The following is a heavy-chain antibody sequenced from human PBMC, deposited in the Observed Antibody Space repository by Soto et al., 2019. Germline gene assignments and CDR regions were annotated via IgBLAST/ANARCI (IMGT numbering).Heavy chain of an antibody. V-gene: IGHV3-21*01. CDR2: ISSSSSYI. J-gene: IGHJ6*02. CDR3: ARDSRYYDFWSGYYSTYYYGMDV. D-gene: IGHD3-3*01. Sequence: PGGSLRLSCAASGFTFSSYSLNWVRQAPGKGLEWFSSISSSSSYIYYADSVKGRFTISRDNAKNSLYLQMNSLRAEDTAVYYCARDSRYYDFWSGYYSTYYYGMDVWGQGTTVT. CDR1: GFTFSSYS.